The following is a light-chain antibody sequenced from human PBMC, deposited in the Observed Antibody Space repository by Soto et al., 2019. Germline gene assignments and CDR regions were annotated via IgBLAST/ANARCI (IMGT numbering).Light chain of an antibody. Sequence: EIVLTQSPGTLSLSPVERATLSCRSSQSVSSSYLAWYQQKPGQAPRLLIYGASSRATGIPDRFSGSGSGTDFTLTIWRLEPEDFAVYYCQQYDGSPPTFGQGTKVDIK. CDR2: GAS. CDR1: QSVSSSY. CDR3: QQYDGSPPT. J-gene: IGKJ1*01. V-gene: IGKV3-20*01.